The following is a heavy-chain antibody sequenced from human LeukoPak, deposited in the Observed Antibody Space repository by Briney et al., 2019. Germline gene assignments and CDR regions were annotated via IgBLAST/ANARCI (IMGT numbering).Heavy chain of an antibody. Sequence: SVKVSCRASGGTFSSYAISWVRQAPGQGLEWMGGIIPIFGTANYAQKFQGRVTITTDESTSTAYMELSSLRSEDTAVYYCARAGASPSDAFGIWGQGTMVTVSS. CDR2: IIPIFGTA. V-gene: IGHV1-69*05. D-gene: IGHD7-27*01. CDR1: GGTFSSYA. CDR3: ARAGASPSDAFGI. J-gene: IGHJ3*02.